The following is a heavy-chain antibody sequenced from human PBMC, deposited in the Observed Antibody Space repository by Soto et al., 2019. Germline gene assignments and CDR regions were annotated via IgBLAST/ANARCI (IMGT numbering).Heavy chain of an antibody. V-gene: IGHV3-23*01. D-gene: IGHD3-9*01. J-gene: IGHJ4*02. CDR1: GVTFANFG. CDR3: AKATKSGVGTEYFDV. CDR2: ISSSGRRT. Sequence: GGSLRLSCGGSGVTFANFGLGWIRQAPGKGQYWVSGISSSGRRTSYADSVLGRFTITRDNSTSTLSMQMDGLRADDADVYYCAKATKSGVGTEYFDVCGQRSLVTVSS.